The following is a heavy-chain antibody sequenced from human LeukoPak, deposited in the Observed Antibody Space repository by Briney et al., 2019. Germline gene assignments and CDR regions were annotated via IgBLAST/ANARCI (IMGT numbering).Heavy chain of an antibody. Sequence: GASVKVSCKASGYTFTGYYMHCVRQAPGQGLEWMGWINPNSGGTNYAQKFQGRVTMTRETSISTAYMELSGLRSDDTAVYYCARDTTRDNWFDPWGQGTLVTVSS. V-gene: IGHV1-2*02. CDR2: INPNSGGT. D-gene: IGHD1-26*01. CDR3: ARDTTRDNWFDP. J-gene: IGHJ5*02. CDR1: GYTFTGYY.